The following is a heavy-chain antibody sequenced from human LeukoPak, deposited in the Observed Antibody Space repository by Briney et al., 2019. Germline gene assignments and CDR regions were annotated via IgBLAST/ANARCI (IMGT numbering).Heavy chain of an antibody. J-gene: IGHJ4*02. CDR3: ASRELPETSPFDY. CDR1: GGTFSSYA. CDR2: IIPIFGTA. Sequence: GSSXXXXCKASGGTFSSYAISWVRQAPGQGLEWMGRIIPIFGTANYAQKFQGRVTITTDESTSTAYMELSSLRSEDTAVYYCASRELPETSPFDYWGQGTLVTVSS. V-gene: IGHV1-69*05. D-gene: IGHD1-26*01.